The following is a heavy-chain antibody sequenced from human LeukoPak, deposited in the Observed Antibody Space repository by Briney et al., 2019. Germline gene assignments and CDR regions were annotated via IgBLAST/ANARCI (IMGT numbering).Heavy chain of an antibody. CDR3: VRGYYSNSFDF. V-gene: IGHV3-48*02. Sequence: GGSLRLSCAASGYTFTSYSMSWVRQAPGKGLEWVSFISNSDDTRYYADSVRGRFTISRDDAKNSLYLQMSSLRDGDTAVYYCVRGYYSNSFDFWGQGAVVTVSS. CDR2: ISNSDDTR. D-gene: IGHD2/OR15-2a*01. CDR1: GYTFTSYS. J-gene: IGHJ3*01.